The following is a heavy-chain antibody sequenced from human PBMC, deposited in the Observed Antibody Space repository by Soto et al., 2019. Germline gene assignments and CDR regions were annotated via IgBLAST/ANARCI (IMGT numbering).Heavy chain of an antibody. CDR3: ARSPFAGSDAFDI. CDR2: ITPFKSDT. CDR1: GYTVTFRY. J-gene: IGHJ3*02. Sequence: SVKVSCKASGYTVTFRYLHCVRQAPGQALEWMGWITPFKSDTNYAQKFQDRVTITRDRSVSTAYMELSNLRSDDTAMYYCARSPFAGSDAFDIWGQGTMVTVTS. V-gene: IGHV1-45*02. D-gene: IGHD1-1*01.